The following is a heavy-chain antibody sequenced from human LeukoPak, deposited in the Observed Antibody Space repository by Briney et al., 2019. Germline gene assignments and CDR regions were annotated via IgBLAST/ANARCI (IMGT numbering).Heavy chain of an antibody. J-gene: IGHJ3*02. Sequence: ASVRVSCKASGYTFTSYAMHWVRQAPGQRLEWMGWINAGNGNTKYSQEFQGRVTITRDTSASTAYMELSSLRSEDMAVYYCARSGYSSSSAFDIWGQRTMVTVSS. CDR2: INAGNGNT. D-gene: IGHD6-6*01. CDR1: GYTFTSYA. V-gene: IGHV1-3*03. CDR3: ARSGYSSSSAFDI.